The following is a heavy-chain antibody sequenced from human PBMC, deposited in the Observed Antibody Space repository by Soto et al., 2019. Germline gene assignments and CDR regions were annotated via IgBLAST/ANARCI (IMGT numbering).Heavy chain of an antibody. J-gene: IGHJ3*02. CDR3: ARNPYYYDSNDAFDI. Sequence: QLQLQESGPGLVKPSETLSLTCTVSGGSISSSSYYWGWIRQPPGKGLEWIGSIYYSGSTYYNPSLKSRVTISVDTSKNQFSLKLSSVTAADTAVYYCARNPYYYDSNDAFDIWGQGTMVTVSS. CDR2: IYYSGST. V-gene: IGHV4-39*01. CDR1: GGSISSSSYY. D-gene: IGHD3-22*01.